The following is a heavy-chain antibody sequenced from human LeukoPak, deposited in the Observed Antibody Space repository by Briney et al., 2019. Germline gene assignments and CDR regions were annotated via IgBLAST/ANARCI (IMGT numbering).Heavy chain of an antibody. V-gene: IGHV3-30*18. J-gene: IGHJ4*02. CDR2: ISYDGSNK. Sequence: HPGRSLRLSCAASGFTFSSYGMHWVRQAPGKGLEWVAVISYDGSNKYYADSVKGRFTISRDNSKNTLYLQMNSLRAEDTAVYYCAKVRWFGESRSDYWGQGTLVTVSS. D-gene: IGHD3-10*01. CDR1: GFTFSSYG. CDR3: AKVRWFGESRSDY.